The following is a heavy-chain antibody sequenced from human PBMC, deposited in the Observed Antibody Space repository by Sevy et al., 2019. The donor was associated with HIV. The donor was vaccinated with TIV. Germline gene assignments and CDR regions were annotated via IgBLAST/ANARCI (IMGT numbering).Heavy chain of an antibody. CDR3: ARDIAAAGTSYYYYYGMDV. D-gene: IGHD6-13*01. CDR1: GGSFSGYY. Sequence: SETLSLTCAVYGGSFSGYYWSWIRQPPGKGLEWIGEINHSGSTNYNPSLKSRVTISVDTSKNQFSLKLSSVTAADTAVYYCARDIAAAGTSYYYYYGMDVWGQGTTVTVSS. CDR2: INHSGST. J-gene: IGHJ6*02. V-gene: IGHV4-34*01.